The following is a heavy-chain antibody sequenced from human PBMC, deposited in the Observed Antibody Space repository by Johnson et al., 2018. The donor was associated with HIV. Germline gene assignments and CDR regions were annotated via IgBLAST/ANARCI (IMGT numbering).Heavy chain of an antibody. CDR2: IWYDGSNK. CDR1: GFTFSSYG. Sequence: QVQLVESGGGVVQPGGSLRLSCAASGFTFSSYGMHWVRQAPGKGLEWVAVIWYDGSNKYYADSVKGRFTISRDNSKNTLYLQMNSLRAEDTAVYYCAREDLYGAGPDAFDIWGQGTMVTVSS. D-gene: IGHD4-17*01. J-gene: IGHJ3*02. CDR3: AREDLYGAGPDAFDI. V-gene: IGHV3-33*01.